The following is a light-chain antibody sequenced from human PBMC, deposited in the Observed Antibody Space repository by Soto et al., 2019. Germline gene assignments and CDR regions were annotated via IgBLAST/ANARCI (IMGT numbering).Light chain of an antibody. CDR1: QSVSSN. CDR3: QQYNNWPPWT. V-gene: IGKV3-15*01. CDR2: GAS. Sequence: EIVMTQSPATLSVSPGERVTLSCRASQSVSSNLAWYQQKPGQAPRPLIYGASTRATGIPARFGGSGSGTEFTLPISSLQSEDCAVYYCQQYNNWPPWTFGQGTKVEIK. J-gene: IGKJ1*01.